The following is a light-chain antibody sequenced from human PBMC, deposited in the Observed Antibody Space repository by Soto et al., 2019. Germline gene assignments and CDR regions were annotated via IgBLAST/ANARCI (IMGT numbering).Light chain of an antibody. CDR1: QSVGSY. J-gene: IGKJ3*01. CDR2: DAS. CDR3: QQRDRFT. V-gene: IGKV3-11*01. Sequence: EIVLTQSPAALSLSPGQRATLSCRASQSVGSYLAWYQQKPGQSPRLLIYDASSRATGIPARFSGSGSGTDFTLTISSLEPEDSAVYYCQQRDRFTFGPRTKVDIK.